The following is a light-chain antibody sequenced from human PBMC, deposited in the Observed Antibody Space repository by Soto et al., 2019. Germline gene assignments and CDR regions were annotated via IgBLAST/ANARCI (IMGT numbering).Light chain of an antibody. V-gene: IGLV2-14*01. J-gene: IGLJ3*02. Sequence: QSVLTQPPSVSGSPGQSITISCTGTSSDVGGYNYVSWYQQHPGKAPKLMIYEVSNRPSGVSNRFSGSKSGNTASLTISGLQVEDEADYYCSSYASGSTLVVFGGGTNLTVL. CDR2: EVS. CDR3: SSYASGSTLVV. CDR1: SSDVGGYNY.